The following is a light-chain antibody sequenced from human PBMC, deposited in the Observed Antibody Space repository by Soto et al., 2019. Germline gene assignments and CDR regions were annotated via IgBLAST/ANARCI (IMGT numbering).Light chain of an antibody. CDR3: KQYNTYRT. J-gene: IGKJ1*01. Sequence: DIQMTQSPSSLCGSVGDRFTITCRASQTISSWLAWYQQQPGKAPKILIYKASTLKSGVQSRFSGSGSGTEFTLTIRSLQPDDFATYYCKQYNTYRTCGQGTKVDIK. CDR2: KAS. CDR1: QTISSW. V-gene: IGKV1-5*03.